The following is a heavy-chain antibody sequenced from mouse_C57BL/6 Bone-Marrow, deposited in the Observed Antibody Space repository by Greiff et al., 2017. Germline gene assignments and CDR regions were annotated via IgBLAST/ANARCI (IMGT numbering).Heavy chain of an antibody. CDR3: GIKGSSVPHWYFDV. V-gene: IGHV1-4*01. Sequence: VQLQESGAELARPGASVKMSCKASGYTFTSYTLHWVKQRPGQGLEWIGYINPSSGYTKDHQKFKDKATLTADKSSSTAYMQLRSLTSEDSAVYYCGIKGSSVPHWYFDVWGTGTTVTVSS. J-gene: IGHJ1*03. CDR2: INPSSGYT. CDR1: GYTFTSYT. D-gene: IGHD1-3*01.